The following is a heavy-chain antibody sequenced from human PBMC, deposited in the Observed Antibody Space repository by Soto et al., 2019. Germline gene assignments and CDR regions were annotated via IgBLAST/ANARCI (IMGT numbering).Heavy chain of an antibody. J-gene: IGHJ4*02. V-gene: IGHV4-39*01. Sequence: SETLSLTCTVSGSSINSSGYYWGWIRQPPGKGLEWIGSMFYGVSTYYNPSLKSRVTVSVDTSKNQFSLNLRSVTAADTAVYYCAKLPSRHLVDYWGQGTLVTVSS. CDR2: MFYGVST. CDR1: GSSINSSGYY. CDR3: AKLPSRHLVDY. D-gene: IGHD3-3*02.